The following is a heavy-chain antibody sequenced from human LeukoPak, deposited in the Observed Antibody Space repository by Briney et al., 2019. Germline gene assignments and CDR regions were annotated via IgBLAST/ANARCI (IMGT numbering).Heavy chain of an antibody. D-gene: IGHD3/OR15-3a*01. CDR2: IYYSGNT. Sequence: PSETLSLTCAVYGGSFSGYYWSWIRQPPGKGLEWIGSIYYSGNTYYDASLKSQVSISIDTSKNQFSPKLTSVTAADTAVYYCARQTGSGLFILPGGQGTPVTVSS. J-gene: IGHJ4*02. CDR3: ARQTGSGLFILP. CDR1: GGSFSGYY. V-gene: IGHV4-34*01.